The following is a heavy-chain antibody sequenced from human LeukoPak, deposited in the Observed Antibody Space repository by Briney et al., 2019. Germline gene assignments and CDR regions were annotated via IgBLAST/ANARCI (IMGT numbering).Heavy chain of an antibody. CDR3: TRGGAGGLRYYYYYYMDV. V-gene: IGHV3-15*01. CDR1: GLTFTNAW. J-gene: IGHJ6*03. Sequence: GGSLRLSCATSGLTFTNAWMSWVRQAPGKGLEWVGRIKSKTDGETTDYAAPVKGRFTISRDDSKNTLYLQMNRLKTEDTAVYYCTRGGAGGLRYYYYYYMDVWGKGTTVTVSS. D-gene: IGHD1-26*01. CDR2: IKSKTDGETT.